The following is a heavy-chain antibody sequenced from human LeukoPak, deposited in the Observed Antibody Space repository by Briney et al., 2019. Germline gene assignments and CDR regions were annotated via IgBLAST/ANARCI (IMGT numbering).Heavy chain of an antibody. D-gene: IGHD3-3*01. J-gene: IGHJ4*02. V-gene: IGHV4-59*01. CDR1: GGSISSYY. Sequence: PSETLSLTCTVSGGSISSYYWSWIRQPPGKGLEWIGYIYYSGSTNYNPSLKSRVTISVDTSKNQFSLKLSSVTAADTAVYYCARVGDFWSGYPPYFDYWGQGTLVTVSS. CDR2: IYYSGST. CDR3: ARVGDFWSGYPPYFDY.